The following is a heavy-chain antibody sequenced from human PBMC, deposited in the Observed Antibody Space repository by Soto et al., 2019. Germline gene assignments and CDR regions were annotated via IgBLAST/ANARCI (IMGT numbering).Heavy chain of an antibody. Sequence: PGGSLRLSCRTSGLTFRTYLMSWVRQAPGKGLEWVANIKTDGSEEYYADSVEGRFTISRDNTKNTLYLQMNSLRADDTAVYYCAKDKGAGGGSCFDYWGQGTLVTVSS. CDR2: IKTDGSEE. CDR3: AKDKGAGGGSCFDY. V-gene: IGHV3-7*03. J-gene: IGHJ4*02. CDR1: GLTFRTYL. D-gene: IGHD2-15*01.